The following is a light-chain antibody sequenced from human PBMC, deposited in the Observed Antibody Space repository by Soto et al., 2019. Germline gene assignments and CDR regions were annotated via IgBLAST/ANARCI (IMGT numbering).Light chain of an antibody. CDR3: SSYTSSSTLVV. J-gene: IGLJ2*01. V-gene: IGLV2-14*01. CDR2: DVS. Sequence: QSALTQHDSVSGSPGQSITISCTGTSSDVGGYNYVSWYQQHPGKAPKLMIYDVSNRPSGFSNRLSGSKSVNTASLTISGLQAEDEADYYCSSYTSSSTLVVFGGGTKVTVL. CDR1: SSDVGGYNY.